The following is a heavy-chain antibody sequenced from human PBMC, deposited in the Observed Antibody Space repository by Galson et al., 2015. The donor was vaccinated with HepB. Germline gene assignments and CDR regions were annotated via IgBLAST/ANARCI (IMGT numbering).Heavy chain of an antibody. CDR2: IRGYNGHT. CDR1: GFTFTSYE. J-gene: IGHJ2*01. CDR3: ARREDQHDVSTSYWVGYFDL. Sequence: SVKVSCKASGFTFTSYEINWVRQAHGQGLEWMGSIRGYNGHTTYIQRLQGSVTMTRDTITSKVHMELRSLRPDDTADYYCARREDQHDVSTSYWVGYFDLWGRGTRLTVSS. D-gene: IGHD3-22*01. V-gene: IGHV1-18*04.